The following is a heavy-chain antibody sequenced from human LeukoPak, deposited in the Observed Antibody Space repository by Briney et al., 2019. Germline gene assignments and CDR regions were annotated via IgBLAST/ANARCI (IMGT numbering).Heavy chain of an antibody. CDR3: ARGEYCSGGSCYSSFDY. V-gene: IGHV1-69*13. D-gene: IGHD2-15*01. CDR2: IIPIFGTA. CDR1: GDTLISYA. J-gene: IGHJ4*02. Sequence: ASVKVSCKASGDTLISYAISWVRHAPGQGLEWVGGIIPIFGTANYAEKFEGRDTITADESTSTAYMELSSLRSEDTAVYYCARGEYCSGGSCYSSFDYWGQGTLVTVSS.